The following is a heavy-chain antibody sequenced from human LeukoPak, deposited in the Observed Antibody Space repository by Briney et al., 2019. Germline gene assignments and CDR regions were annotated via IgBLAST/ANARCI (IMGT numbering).Heavy chain of an antibody. CDR2: TYYSGST. Sequence: GSLRLSCAASGFTFSSYSMNWVRQAPGKGLEWIGYTYYSGSTNYNPSLKSRVTISVDTSKNQFSLKLSSVTAADTAVYYCARARGDAFDIWGQGTMVTVSS. V-gene: IGHV4-59*01. CDR3: ARARGDAFDI. J-gene: IGHJ3*02. CDR1: GFTFSSYS.